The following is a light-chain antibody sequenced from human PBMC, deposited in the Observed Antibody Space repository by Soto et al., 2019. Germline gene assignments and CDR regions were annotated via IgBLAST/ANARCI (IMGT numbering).Light chain of an antibody. V-gene: IGKV3-20*01. Sequence: EIVLTQSPGTLSLSPGERATISCRASQSVSSSYLAWYQQKPGQAPRLLIYAASNRASGIPDRFGGSGSGTDFTLTVSRLEPEDFAVYYCQQYGSAPWTFGQGTKVEI. CDR1: QSVSSSY. CDR3: QQYGSAPWT. J-gene: IGKJ1*01. CDR2: AAS.